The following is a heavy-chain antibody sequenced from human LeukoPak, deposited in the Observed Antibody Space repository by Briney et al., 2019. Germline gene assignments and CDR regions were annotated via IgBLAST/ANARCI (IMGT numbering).Heavy chain of an antibody. J-gene: IGHJ4*02. CDR3: ARLSGSYYEADY. D-gene: IGHD1-26*01. CDR2: IYSGGST. CDR1: GFTVGCSY. V-gene: IGHV3-53*01. Sequence: TGGSLRLSCAASGFTVGCSYMGWVRQAPGKGLEWVSVIYSGGSTYYADSMEGRFTLSRDNSKNTLYLQMNSLRAEDTAVYYCARLSGSYYEADYWGQGTLVTVSS.